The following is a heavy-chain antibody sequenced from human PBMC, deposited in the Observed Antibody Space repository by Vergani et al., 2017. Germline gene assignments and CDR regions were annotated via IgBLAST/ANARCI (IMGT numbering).Heavy chain of an antibody. CDR1: GASVSSNSAT. Sequence: QVQLQQSGPGLVEPSQTLSVTCAISGASVSSNSATWNWIRQSPSRGLEWLGRTYYRSRWYNDYEVSVKSRITINPDTSKNQLSLQLNSVTPEDTAVYYCATTTARGNDAFDIWGQGTMVTVSS. J-gene: IGHJ3*02. D-gene: IGHD1-26*01. CDR2: TYYRSRWYN. CDR3: ATTTARGNDAFDI. V-gene: IGHV6-1*01.